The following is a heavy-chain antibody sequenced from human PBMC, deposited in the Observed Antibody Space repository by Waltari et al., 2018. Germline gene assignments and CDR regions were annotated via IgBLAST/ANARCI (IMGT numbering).Heavy chain of an antibody. J-gene: IGHJ3*02. CDR3: ARETERWGPTFDI. CDR2: SIPIFGTA. Sequence: QVQLVQSGAEVKKPGSSVKVSCKASGGTFSSYAISWVRHAPGQGLEWMGRSIPIFGTANYAQKYQVRVTITADKSTSTADMELSSLRSEDTAVYYCARETERWGPTFDIWGQGTMVTFSS. D-gene: IGHD4-17*01. V-gene: IGHV1-69*08. CDR1: GGTFSSYA.